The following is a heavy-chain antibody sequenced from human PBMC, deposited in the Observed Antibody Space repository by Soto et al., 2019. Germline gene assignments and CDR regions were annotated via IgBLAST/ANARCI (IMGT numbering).Heavy chain of an antibody. CDR1: GGSFSGYY. D-gene: IGHD5-18*01. V-gene: IGHV4-34*01. CDR3: ARGRGYGFGIDY. CDR2: INHSGST. Sequence: PSETLSLTCAVYGGSFSGYYWSWIRQPPGKGLEWIGEINHSGSTNYNPSLNNRVTISVDTSKNMFSLRLSAVTAADTAVYYCARGRGYGFGIDYWGQGIVVTVSS. J-gene: IGHJ4*02.